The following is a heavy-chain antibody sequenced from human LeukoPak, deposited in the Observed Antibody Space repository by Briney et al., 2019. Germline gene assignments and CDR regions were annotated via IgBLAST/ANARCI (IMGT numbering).Heavy chain of an antibody. Sequence: ASVKVSCKASGYTFSSYGINWVRQAPGQGLEWMGWISVFNNANTRYAQNFQGRVTLTTDTSTTTAYMELRSLRPDDTAVYYCSREFPFCGADCFSGVFDIWGQGTVVTVS. D-gene: IGHD2-21*02. J-gene: IGHJ3*02. CDR2: ISVFNNANT. V-gene: IGHV1-18*01. CDR1: GYTFSSYG. CDR3: SREFPFCGADCFSGVFDI.